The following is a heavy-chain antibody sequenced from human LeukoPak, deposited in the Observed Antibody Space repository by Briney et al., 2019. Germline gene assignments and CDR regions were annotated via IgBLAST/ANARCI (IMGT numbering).Heavy chain of an antibody. J-gene: IGHJ4*02. Sequence: VSVTLSRQPSGYTFTDYFMNWVRQAPGQGLEWMGWINPKSGGPVYTQTFQGRVTMTRDTSSSTAYLDLSRLRSDDTAVYYCARDMDTGPDLFDYWGQGTLVTVSS. CDR1: GYTFTDYF. D-gene: IGHD5-18*01. CDR3: ARDMDTGPDLFDY. V-gene: IGHV1-2*02. CDR2: INPKSGGP.